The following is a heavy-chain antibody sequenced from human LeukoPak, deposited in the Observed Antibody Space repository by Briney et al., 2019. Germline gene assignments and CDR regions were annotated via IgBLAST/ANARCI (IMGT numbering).Heavy chain of an antibody. J-gene: IGHJ5*02. D-gene: IGHD6-19*01. V-gene: IGHV4-39*07. Sequence: SETLSLTCTVSGGSISSSSYYWGWIRQPPGKGLEWIGSIYYSGSTYYNPSLKSRVTISVDTSKNQFSLKLSSVTAADTAVYYCARVGYSSGWYDNWFDPWGQGTLVTVSS. CDR2: IYYSGST. CDR1: GGSISSSSYY. CDR3: ARVGYSSGWYDNWFDP.